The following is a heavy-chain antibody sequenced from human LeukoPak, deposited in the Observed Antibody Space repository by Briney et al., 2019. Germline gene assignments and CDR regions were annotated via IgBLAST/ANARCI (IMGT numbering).Heavy chain of an antibody. D-gene: IGHD6-13*01. CDR3: ARDAQQLGYFDY. J-gene: IGHJ4*02. CDR2: ISYDGSNK. V-gene: IGHV3-30-3*01. Sequence: GGSLRLSCAASGFTFSSYAMSWVRQAPRKGLEWVAVISYDGSNKYYADSVKGRFTISRDNSKNTLYLQMNSLRAEDTAVYYCARDAQQLGYFDYWGQGTLVTVSS. CDR1: GFTFSSYA.